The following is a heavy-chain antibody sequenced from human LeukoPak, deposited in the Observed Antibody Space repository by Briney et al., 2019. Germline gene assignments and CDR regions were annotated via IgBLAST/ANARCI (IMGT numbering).Heavy chain of an antibody. V-gene: IGHV3-30*02. Sequence: PGGSLRLSCAASGFTFSSYGMHWVRQAPGKGLEWVAFIRYDGSTKNFADSVKGRFTISRDSSKSMLYLQMNSLRAEDTAVYYCVKDMSGTYYFDYWGQGTLVTVSS. CDR2: IRYDGSTK. CDR1: GFTFSSYG. CDR3: VKDMSGTYYFDY. D-gene: IGHD1-26*01. J-gene: IGHJ4*02.